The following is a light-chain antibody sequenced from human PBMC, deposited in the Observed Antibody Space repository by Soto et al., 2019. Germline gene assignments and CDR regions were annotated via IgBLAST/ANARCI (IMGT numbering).Light chain of an antibody. Sequence: QSALTQPASVSGSPGQSITISCTGTSGDIGGYNYVSWYQHLPGTAPKLLIYLGDQRASGVSDRFSGSKSGTSASLAINGLRSDDEADYYCAAWDDNLNAYVFGSGTKLTVL. CDR2: LGD. CDR3: AAWDDNLNAYV. V-gene: IGLV1-47*02. J-gene: IGLJ1*01. CDR1: SGDIGGYNY.